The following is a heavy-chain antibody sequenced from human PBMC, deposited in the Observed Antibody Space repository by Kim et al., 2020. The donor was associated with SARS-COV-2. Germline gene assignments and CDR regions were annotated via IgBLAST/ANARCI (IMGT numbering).Heavy chain of an antibody. D-gene: IGHD1-7*01. J-gene: IGHJ3*02. CDR3: ARRAELRAIVGAFDI. CDR2: INHSGST. CDR1: GGSFSGYY. V-gene: IGHV4-34*01. Sequence: SETLSLTCAVYGGSFSGYYWSWIRQPPGKGLEWIGEINHSGSTNYNPSLKSRVTISVDTSKNQFSLKLSSVTAADTAVYYCARRAELRAIVGAFDIWGQGTMVTVSS.